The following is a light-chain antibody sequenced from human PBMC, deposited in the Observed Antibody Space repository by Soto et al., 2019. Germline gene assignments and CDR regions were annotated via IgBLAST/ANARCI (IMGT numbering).Light chain of an antibody. J-gene: IGLJ2*01. Sequence: QLVLTQPPSVSEAPRQRVTISCSGSSSNIGNNAVNWYQQLPGKAPKLLIYYDDLLPSGVSDRFSGSKSGTSASLAISGLQSEDEAEYYCAAWEDSLNGLVFGGGTKVTVL. CDR3: AAWEDSLNGLV. V-gene: IGLV1-36*01. CDR1: SSNIGNNA. CDR2: YDD.